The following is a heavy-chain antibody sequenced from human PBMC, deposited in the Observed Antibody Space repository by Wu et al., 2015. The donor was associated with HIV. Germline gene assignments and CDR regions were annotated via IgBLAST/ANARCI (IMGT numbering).Heavy chain of an antibody. CDR3: TRGPSTTAKEVGGYWLDP. Sequence: QVQLVQSGAEVKKPGASVKVSCKASGYTFTAYYMHWVRQAPGQGLEWMGWINPNSGGTNYAQKFQGRVTMTTDTSTSTAYMELRSLRPDDTAVFYCTRGPSTTAKEVGGYWLDPWGQGTLVTVSA. CDR1: GYTFTAYY. J-gene: IGHJ5*02. CDR2: INPNSGGT. D-gene: IGHD3-16*01. V-gene: IGHV1-2*02.